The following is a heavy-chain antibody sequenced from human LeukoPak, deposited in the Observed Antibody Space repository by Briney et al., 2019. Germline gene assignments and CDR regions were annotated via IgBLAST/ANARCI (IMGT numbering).Heavy chain of an antibody. D-gene: IGHD6-13*01. CDR1: GFTFSTYG. Sequence: PGGSLRLSCAASGFTFSTYGMGWVRQAPGKGLEWVSALSGSGGTTYYADSVKGRFTISRDNAKNSLYLQMNSLRAEDTAVYYCAREGTAAAGTNYYYYYYMDVWGKGTTVTVSS. CDR3: AREGTAAAGTNYYYYYYMDV. J-gene: IGHJ6*03. V-gene: IGHV3-23*01. CDR2: LSGSGGTT.